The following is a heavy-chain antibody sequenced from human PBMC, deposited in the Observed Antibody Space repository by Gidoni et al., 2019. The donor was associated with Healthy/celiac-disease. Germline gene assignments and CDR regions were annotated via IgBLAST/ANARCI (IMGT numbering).Heavy chain of an antibody. CDR1: GGTVSSYA. V-gene: IGHV1-69*04. D-gene: IGHD2-15*01. CDR3: AREGVVAATAAWFDP. J-gene: IGHJ5*02. Sequence: QVQLVQSGAEVKKPGSSVKVSCKASGGTVSSYAISWVRQAPGQGLEWMGMIVPFLGIANYEQKFQGRVTITAEKSTSTAYMELSSLRSEDTAVYYCAREGVVAATAAWFDPWGQGTLVTVSS. CDR2: IVPFLGIA.